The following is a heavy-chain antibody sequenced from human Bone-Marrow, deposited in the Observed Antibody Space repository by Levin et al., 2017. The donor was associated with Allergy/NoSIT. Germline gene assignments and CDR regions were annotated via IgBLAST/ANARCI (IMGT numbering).Heavy chain of an antibody. V-gene: IGHV1-2*02. J-gene: IGHJ1*01. CDR3: ARDYHRLGVMVPATPARH. CDR2: INPNSGDT. Sequence: AASVKVSCKASGYSFTGYYIHWVRQAPGQGLEWMGWINPNSGDTNYALRFQGRISMTRDTSITTAYMDLTRLRSDDTAVYYCARDYHRLGVMVPATPARHWGQGTLVTVSS. CDR1: GYSFTGYY. D-gene: IGHD2-15*01.